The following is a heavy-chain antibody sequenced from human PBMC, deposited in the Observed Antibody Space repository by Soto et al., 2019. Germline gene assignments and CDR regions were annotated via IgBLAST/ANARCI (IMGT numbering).Heavy chain of an antibody. J-gene: IGHJ3*02. CDR1: GGTFSSYA. Sequence: QVQLVQSGAEVKKPGSSAKVSCKASGGTFSSYAISWVRQAPGQGLEWMGGIIPIFGTANYAQKFQGRVTITADKSTSTAYMELGSLRSEDTAVYYCAREGGSSSSSPAGFDIWGQGTMVTVSS. CDR3: AREGGSSSSSPAGFDI. D-gene: IGHD6-6*01. CDR2: IIPIFGTA. V-gene: IGHV1-69*06.